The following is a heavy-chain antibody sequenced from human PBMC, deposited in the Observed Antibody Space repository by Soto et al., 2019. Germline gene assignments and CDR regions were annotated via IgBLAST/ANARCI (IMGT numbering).Heavy chain of an antibody. CDR1: GFTFSSYS. D-gene: IGHD1-26*01. CDR2: ISSSSSTI. J-gene: IGHJ4*02. CDR3: ASPGSGSYPR. V-gene: IGHV3-48*01. Sequence: EVQLVESGGGLVQPGGSLRLSCAASGFTFSSYSMNWVRQAPGKGLEWVSYISSSSSTIYYADSVKGRFTISRDNAKNSLYLQINSLRAENTAVYSCASPGSGSYPRWGQGTLVTVSS.